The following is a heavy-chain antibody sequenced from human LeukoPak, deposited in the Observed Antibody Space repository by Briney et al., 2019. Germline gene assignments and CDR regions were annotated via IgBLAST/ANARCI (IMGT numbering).Heavy chain of an antibody. CDR1: GGSFSGYY. D-gene: IGHD3-3*01. CDR2: IYTSGST. Sequence: KPSETLSLTCAVYGGSFSGYYWSWIRQPPGKGLEWIGRIYTSGSTNYNPSLKSRVTMSVDTSKNQFSLKLSSVTAADTAVYYCAREGKDLYDFWSGSNTHNWFDPWGQGTLVTVSS. CDR3: AREGKDLYDFWSGSNTHNWFDP. V-gene: IGHV4-4*07. J-gene: IGHJ5*02.